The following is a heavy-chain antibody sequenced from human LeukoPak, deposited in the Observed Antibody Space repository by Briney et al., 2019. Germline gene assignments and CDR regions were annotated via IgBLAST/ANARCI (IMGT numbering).Heavy chain of an antibody. J-gene: IGHJ6*03. CDR2: IIPIFGAA. D-gene: IGHD6-13*01. V-gene: IGHV1-69*05. Sequence: SVKVSLKCSGGTFSSDAICWVRQAPGHGRGWRGGIIPIFGAAKNAQRIQGRVSITTDETTRTAYTKLRRTRSEDTATSSCARGVTKQPRYFYYMDVWGKGTTVTVSS. CDR1: GGTFSSDA. CDR3: ARGVTKQPRYFYYMDV.